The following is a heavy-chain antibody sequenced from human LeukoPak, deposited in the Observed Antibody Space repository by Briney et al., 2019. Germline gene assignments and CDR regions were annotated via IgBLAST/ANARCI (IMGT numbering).Heavy chain of an antibody. CDR3: AYCSSTSRCNWFDP. CDR1: GFTFSSYW. D-gene: IGHD2-2*01. V-gene: IGHV3-7*01. CDR2: IKQDGSEK. Sequence: GGSLRLSCAASGFTFSSYWMSWVRQASGKGLEWVANIKQDGSEKYYVDSVKGRFTISRDNAKNSLYLQMNSLRAEDTAVYYCAYCSSTSRCNWFDPWGQGTLVTVSS. J-gene: IGHJ5*02.